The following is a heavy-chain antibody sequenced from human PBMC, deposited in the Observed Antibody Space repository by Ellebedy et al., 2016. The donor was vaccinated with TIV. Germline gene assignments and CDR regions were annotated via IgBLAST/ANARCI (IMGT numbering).Heavy chain of an antibody. CDR3: ARHITSTWLFDH. J-gene: IGHJ4*02. CDR1: GFTFSFYT. V-gene: IGHV3-23*01. CDR2: VSGRYTDK. D-gene: IGHD2-21*01. Sequence: GESLKISCAASGFTFSFYTMSWVRQAPGRGLEWVSVVSGRYTDKYYADSAKGRFTISRDNSKTTLYLQMDSLRAEDTAVYYCARHITSTWLFDHWGQGTLVTVSS.